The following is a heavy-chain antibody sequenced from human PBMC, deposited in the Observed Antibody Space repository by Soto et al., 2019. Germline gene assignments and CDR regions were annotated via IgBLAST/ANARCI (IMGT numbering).Heavy chain of an antibody. CDR2: INPNSGGT. D-gene: IGHD3-10*01. CDR1: GYTFTGYY. Sequence: EASVQVSFKASGYTFTGYYMHWVRQAPGQGLEWMGWINPNSGGTNYAQKFQGRVTMTRDTSISTAYMELSRLRSDDTAVYYCARRPCTSTGSPHCPFDYWGQGTLVTVSS. V-gene: IGHV1-2*02. J-gene: IGHJ4*02. CDR3: ARRPCTSTGSPHCPFDY.